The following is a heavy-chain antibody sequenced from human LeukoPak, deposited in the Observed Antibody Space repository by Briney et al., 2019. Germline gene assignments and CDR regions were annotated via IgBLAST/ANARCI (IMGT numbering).Heavy chain of an antibody. J-gene: IGHJ6*02. Sequence: ETLSLTCIVSGASVTFGTYYWSWIRQSPGKGLEWVSVIYSGGSTYYAGSVKGRFTTSRDNSKNTLYLQMNSLRAEDTAVYYCARAVAAAGDYYYYGMDVWGQGTTVTVAS. V-gene: IGHV3-66*01. CDR2: IYSGGST. CDR1: GASVTFGTYY. CDR3: ARAVAAAGDYYYYGMDV. D-gene: IGHD6-13*01.